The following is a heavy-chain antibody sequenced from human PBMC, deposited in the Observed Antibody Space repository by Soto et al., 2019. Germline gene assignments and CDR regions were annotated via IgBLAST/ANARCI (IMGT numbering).Heavy chain of an antibody. CDR1: GFDFSNGW. CDR2: IKSKVHGETT. J-gene: IGHJ4*02. CDR3: STDEWE. D-gene: IGHD1-26*01. V-gene: IGHV3-15*05. Sequence: EVQLVESGGGLVKPGGSLRLSCAASGFDFSNGWMSWVRQAPGKGLEWVGRIKSKVHGETTAYAAHVKGRFTISRDDSRNTLYLQMHSLQTEDTAVYYCSTDEWEGGQGTLVTVSS.